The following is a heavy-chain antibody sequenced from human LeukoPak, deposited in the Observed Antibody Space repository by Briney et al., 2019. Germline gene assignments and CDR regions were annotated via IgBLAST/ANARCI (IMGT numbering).Heavy chain of an antibody. J-gene: IGHJ4*02. CDR3: ARDNGYGSPLDY. D-gene: IGHD3-10*01. CDR1: GFTFSNWG. Sequence: PGGSLRLSCTASGFTFSNWGMHWVRQAPGKGLEWVTVISNDGSNYYYADSVRGRFTISRDNSKNMLYLQLSSLRAEDTALYYCARDNGYGSPLDYWGQGTLVTVSS. CDR2: ISNDGSNY. V-gene: IGHV3-30*03.